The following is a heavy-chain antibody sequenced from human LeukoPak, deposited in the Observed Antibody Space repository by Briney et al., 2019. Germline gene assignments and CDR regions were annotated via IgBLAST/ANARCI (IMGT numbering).Heavy chain of an antibody. CDR1: GYTFTSYD. CDR2: MNPNSGNT. Sequence: ASVKVSCKASGYTFTSYDINWVRQATGQGLEWMGWMNPNSGNTGYAQKFQGGVTMTRNTSISTAYMELSSLRSEDTAVYYCARGGSSSSHFDYWGQGTLVTVSS. CDR3: ARGGSSSSHFDY. V-gene: IGHV1-8*01. J-gene: IGHJ4*02. D-gene: IGHD6-6*01.